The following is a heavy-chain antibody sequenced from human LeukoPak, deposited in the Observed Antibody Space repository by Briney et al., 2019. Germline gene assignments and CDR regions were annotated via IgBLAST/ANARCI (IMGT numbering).Heavy chain of an antibody. D-gene: IGHD3-22*01. V-gene: IGHV3-30*04. J-gene: IGHJ4*02. CDR3: ARVFTMIVVVSPFGY. Sequence: PGGSLRLSCAASGFTFSSYAMHWVRQAPGKGLEWVAVISYDGSNKYYADSVKGRFTISRDNSKNTLYLQMNSLRAEDTAVYYCARVFTMIVVVSPFGYWGQGTLVTVSS. CDR1: GFTFSSYA. CDR2: ISYDGSNK.